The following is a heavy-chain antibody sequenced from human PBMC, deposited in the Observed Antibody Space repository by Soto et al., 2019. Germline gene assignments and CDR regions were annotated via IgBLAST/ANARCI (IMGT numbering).Heavy chain of an antibody. Sequence: QVQLVQSGAEVKKPGSSVKVSCKASGGTFSSYAISWVRQAPGQGREWMGGIIPIFGTANYAQKFQGRVTITADESTSTAYMELISLRSEDTAVYYCAREWQGRYYFDYWGQGTLVTVSS. CDR3: AREWQGRYYFDY. CDR2: IIPIFGTA. V-gene: IGHV1-69*12. J-gene: IGHJ4*02. CDR1: GGTFSSYA.